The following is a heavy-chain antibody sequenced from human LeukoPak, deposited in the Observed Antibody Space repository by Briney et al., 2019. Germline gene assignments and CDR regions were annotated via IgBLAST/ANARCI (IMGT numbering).Heavy chain of an antibody. Sequence: GGSLRLSCAASGFTFDDYAMHWVRQAPGKGLEWVSGISWNSGSIGYADSVKGRFTISRDNSKNTLYLQMNSLRAEDTAVYYCAKEDYGDYVLANWGQGTLVTVSS. V-gene: IGHV3-9*01. CDR2: ISWNSGSI. CDR3: AKEDYGDYVLAN. D-gene: IGHD4-17*01. J-gene: IGHJ4*02. CDR1: GFTFDDYA.